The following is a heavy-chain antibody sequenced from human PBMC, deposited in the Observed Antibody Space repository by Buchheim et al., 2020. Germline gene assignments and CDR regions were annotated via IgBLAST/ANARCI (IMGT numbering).Heavy chain of an antibody. Sequence: VQLVESGGGVVQPGRSLRPSCAASGFTFSSYAMHWVRQAPGKGLEWVAVISYDGSNKYYADSVKGRFTISRDNSKNTLYLQMNSLRAEDTAVYYCARDAPMYSSGWYGGMDVWGQGTT. V-gene: IGHV3-30-3*01. J-gene: IGHJ6*02. CDR1: GFTFSSYA. D-gene: IGHD6-19*01. CDR2: ISYDGSNK. CDR3: ARDAPMYSSGWYGGMDV.